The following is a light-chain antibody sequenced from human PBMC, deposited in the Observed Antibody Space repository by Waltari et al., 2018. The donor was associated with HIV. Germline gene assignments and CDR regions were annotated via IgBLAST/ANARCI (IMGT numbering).Light chain of an antibody. CDR1: SSNIGSNY. CDR3: AAWDDSLSGLV. V-gene: IGLV1-47*01. CDR2: RNN. Sequence: QSVLTQPPSASGTPGQRVTISCSGSSSNIGSNYVYWYQQLPGTAPKLLIYRNNQRPSGVPDRLSGSKSGTSAALAISGLRSEDEADYYCAAWDDSLSGLVCGGGTKLTVL. J-gene: IGLJ3*02.